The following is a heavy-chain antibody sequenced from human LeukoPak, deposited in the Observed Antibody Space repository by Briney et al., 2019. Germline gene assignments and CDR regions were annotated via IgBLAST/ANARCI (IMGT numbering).Heavy chain of an antibody. CDR1: GFTFSSYS. CDR3: ARGSDYGDYVGNDY. Sequence: GGSLRLSCAASGFTFSSYSMNWVRQAPGKGLEWVSSISSSSSYIYYADSVKGRFTISRDNAKNSLYLQMNSLRAEDTAVYYCARGSDYGDYVGNDYWGQGTLVTVSS. V-gene: IGHV3-21*01. D-gene: IGHD4-17*01. J-gene: IGHJ4*02. CDR2: ISSSSSYI.